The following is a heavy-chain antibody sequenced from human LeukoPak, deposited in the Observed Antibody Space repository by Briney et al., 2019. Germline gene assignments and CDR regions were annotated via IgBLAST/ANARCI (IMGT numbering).Heavy chain of an antibody. CDR1: GYTFTGYY. D-gene: IGHD4-23*01. J-gene: IGHJ4*02. CDR2: INAKSGGT. CDR3: ARGDGTNSFDY. Sequence: VKVSCKASGYTFTGYYMHWVRQAPGKGLEWMGWINAKSGGTNYAQHLQGRVTMTRDTSVNTAYVELTRLRSDDTALYYCARGDGTNSFDYWGQGTLVTVSS. V-gene: IGHV1-2*02.